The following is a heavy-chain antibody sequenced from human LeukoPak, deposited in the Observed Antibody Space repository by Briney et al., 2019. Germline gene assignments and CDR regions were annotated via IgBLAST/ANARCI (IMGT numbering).Heavy chain of an antibody. CDR1: RYSFTAYW. Sequence: ASVKVSCKASRYSFTAYWIHWVRQAPGQGFEWMGCMNPNSGVTGYAQSFQGRVTMTRDTSISTAYMELNSLRSDDSAVYFCARDPGYLQSDYWGQGTLVSVPS. V-gene: IGHV1-2*02. CDR3: ARDPGYLQSDY. D-gene: IGHD5-24*01. J-gene: IGHJ4*01. CDR2: MNPNSGVT.